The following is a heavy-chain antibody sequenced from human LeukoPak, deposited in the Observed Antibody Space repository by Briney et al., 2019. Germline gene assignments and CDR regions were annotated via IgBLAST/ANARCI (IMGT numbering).Heavy chain of an antibody. CDR3: AIYSGCDYVNIDY. J-gene: IGHJ4*02. CDR1: GYSISSGYY. V-gene: IGHV4-38-2*01. D-gene: IGHD5-12*01. CDR2: IYHSGST. Sequence: KPSETLSLTCAVSGYSISSGYYWGWIRQPPGKGLEWIGSIYHSGSTYYNPSLKSRVTISVDTSKNQFSLKLSSVTAADTAVYYCAIYSGCDYVNIDYWGQGTLVTVSS.